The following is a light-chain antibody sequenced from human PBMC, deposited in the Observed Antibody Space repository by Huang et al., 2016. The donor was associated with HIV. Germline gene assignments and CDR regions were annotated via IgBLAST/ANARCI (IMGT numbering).Light chain of an antibody. CDR2: DAS. CDR1: QRVGTY. J-gene: IGKJ3*01. Sequence: IMLTQSPATLSLSPGKRATLSCRASQRVGTYLARYQQKPCQAPRLLIYDASFRATGIPVRFSGSGSGTNFTLTISRLEPEDFAVYFCQDRYNWPRITFGPGTKVDIK. V-gene: IGKV3-11*01. CDR3: QDRYNWPRIT.